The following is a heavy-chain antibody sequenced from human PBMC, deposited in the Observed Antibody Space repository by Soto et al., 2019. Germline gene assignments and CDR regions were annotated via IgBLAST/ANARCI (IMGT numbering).Heavy chain of an antibody. Sequence: QVQLVESGGGVVQPGMSLRLSCAASGFTFSSYGMHWVRQAPCKGLEWVAVIWYDGSNKYYADSVKGRFTISRDNSNNTMYLQMNSMRAEDTAVSYCASWGIAAGDYWGQGTLVTVSS. CDR3: ASWGIAAGDY. CDR2: IWYDGSNK. V-gene: IGHV3-33*01. D-gene: IGHD6-13*01. CDR1: GFTFSSYG. J-gene: IGHJ4*02.